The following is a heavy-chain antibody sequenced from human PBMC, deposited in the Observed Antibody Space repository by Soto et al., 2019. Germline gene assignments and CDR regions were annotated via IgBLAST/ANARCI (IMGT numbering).Heavy chain of an antibody. Sequence: GGSLRLSCAASGFIFRNYAIHWVRQAPGKGLEWVAVISRDGSHKYYLDTVKGRFTIYRDNSKDTVNLLMNSLRDDDSAMYYCARSRNSAVADSFDFWGQGT. J-gene: IGHJ4*02. CDR1: GFIFRNYA. D-gene: IGHD1-26*01. V-gene: IGHV3-30*04. CDR3: ARSRNSAVADSFDF. CDR2: ISRDGSHK.